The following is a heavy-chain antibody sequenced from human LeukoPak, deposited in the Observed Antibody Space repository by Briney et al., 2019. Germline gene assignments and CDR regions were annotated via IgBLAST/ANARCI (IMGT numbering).Heavy chain of an antibody. CDR3: ARHSQDLGYCSGGSCYSPDWFDP. V-gene: IGHV4-39*01. CDR1: GGSISSSSYY. J-gene: IGHJ5*02. D-gene: IGHD2-15*01. Sequence: SETLSLTCTVSGGSISSSSYYWGWIRQPPGKGLEWIGSIYYSGSTYYNPSLKSRVTISVDTSKNRFSLKLSSVTAADTAVYYCARHSQDLGYCSGGSCYSPDWFDPWGQGTLVTVSS. CDR2: IYYSGST.